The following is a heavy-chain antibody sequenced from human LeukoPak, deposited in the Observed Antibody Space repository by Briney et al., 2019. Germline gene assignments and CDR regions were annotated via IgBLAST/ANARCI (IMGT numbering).Heavy chain of an antibody. V-gene: IGHV1-69*05. D-gene: IGHD2-15*01. CDR2: IIPIFGTA. Sequence: SVKVSCKASGGTFSSYAISWVRQAPGQGLEWMGGIIPIFGTANYAQKFQGRVTITTDESTSTAYMELSSLRSEDTAVYYCARGTRCSGGSCYVGVGENWFDPWGQGTLVTVS. CDR3: ARGTRCSGGSCYVGVGENWFDP. J-gene: IGHJ5*02. CDR1: GGTFSSYA.